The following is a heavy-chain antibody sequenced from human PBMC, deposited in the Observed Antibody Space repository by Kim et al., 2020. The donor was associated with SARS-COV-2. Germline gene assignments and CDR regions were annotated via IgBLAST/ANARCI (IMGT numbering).Heavy chain of an antibody. CDR3: AVWDNYYALDV. V-gene: IGHV3-30*04. D-gene: IGHD3-16*01. J-gene: IGHJ6*02. CDR2: ISFDGTNK. Sequence: GGSLRLSCGASGLTLSKYIMHWVRQAPGKGLEWVAMISFDGTNKFYSDSVKGRFTISRDNSKNTLILQMRSPRREDTTIYYCAVWDNYYALDVCGQGTSV. CDR1: GLTLSKYI.